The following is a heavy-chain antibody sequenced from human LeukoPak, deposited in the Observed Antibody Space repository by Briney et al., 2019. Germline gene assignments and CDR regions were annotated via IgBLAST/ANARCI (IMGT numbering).Heavy chain of an antibody. Sequence: GGSLRLSCAASGFTFSSYGMHWVRQAPGKGLEWVAFIRYDGSNKYYADSVKGRFTISRDNSKNTLYLQMNSLRAEGTAVYYCANPYCSSTSCYKGYWGQGTLVTVSS. CDR3: ANPYCSSTSCYKGY. V-gene: IGHV3-30*02. CDR2: IRYDGSNK. J-gene: IGHJ4*02. D-gene: IGHD2-2*02. CDR1: GFTFSSYG.